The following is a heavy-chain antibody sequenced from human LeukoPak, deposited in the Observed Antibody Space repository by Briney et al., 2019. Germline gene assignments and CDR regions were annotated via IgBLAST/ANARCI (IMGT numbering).Heavy chain of an antibody. V-gene: IGHV4-31*03. J-gene: IGHJ4*02. CDR3: ARHANDYGDYAAFYYFDY. CDR1: GGSISSGGYY. Sequence: PSETLSLTCTVSGGSISSGGYYWSWICQHPGKGLEWIGYIYYSGSTYYNPSLKSRVTISVDTSKNQFSLKLSSVTAADTAVYYCARHANDYGDYAAFYYFDYWGQGTLVTVSS. D-gene: IGHD4-17*01. CDR2: IYYSGST.